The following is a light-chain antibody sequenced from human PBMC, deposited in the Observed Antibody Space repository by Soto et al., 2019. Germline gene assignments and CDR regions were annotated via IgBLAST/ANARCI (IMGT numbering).Light chain of an antibody. CDR2: GAS. V-gene: IGKV3-15*01. CDR1: QSVSSD. Sequence: EIVMTQSPATLSVSPGERATLSCRASQSVSSDLAWYQQKPGQAPRLLIYGASTRAAGIPARFSGSGSGTEFTLTISSLQSEDFALYYCQQYNNRPRTFGQGTKVDI. CDR3: QQYNNRPRT. J-gene: IGKJ1*01.